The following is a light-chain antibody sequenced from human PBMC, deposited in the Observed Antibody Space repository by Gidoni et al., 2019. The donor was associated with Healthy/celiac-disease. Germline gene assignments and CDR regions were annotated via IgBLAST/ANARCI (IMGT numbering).Light chain of an antibody. J-gene: IGLJ1*01. CDR2: YVS. V-gene: IGLV2-11*01. CDR1: SSDFGGYNY. Sequence: QSSLTLPRSVSGPPGQSFTISCTGPSSDFGGYNYVSWYQQHPGKAPKLMIYYVSKRPSGVPDRFSGSKSGNTASLTISGLQAEDEADYYCCSYAGSYVFGTGTKVTVL. CDR3: CSYAGSYV.